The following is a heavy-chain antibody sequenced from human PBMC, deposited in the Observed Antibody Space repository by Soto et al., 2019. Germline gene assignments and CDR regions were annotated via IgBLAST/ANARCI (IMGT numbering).Heavy chain of an antibody. CDR1: GYSFTTYW. J-gene: IGHJ6*02. V-gene: IGHV5-51*01. D-gene: IGHD4-4*01. CDR3: ARHEQFYYYYYGMDV. Sequence: PGESLKISCQASGYSFTTYWIAWVRQMPGKGLQWMGIINPGDSDIRYSPSFQGQVTISADNSISTAYLQWSSLKASDTAMYYCARHEQFYYYYYGMDVWGQGTAVTVSS. CDR2: INPGDSDI.